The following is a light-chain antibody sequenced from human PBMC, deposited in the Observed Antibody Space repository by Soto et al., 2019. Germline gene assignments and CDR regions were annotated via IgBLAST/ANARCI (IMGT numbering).Light chain of an antibody. CDR2: DVS. CDR3: CSYAGSYTHYV. CDR1: SSDVGGYNY. J-gene: IGLJ1*01. Sequence: QSVLTQPRSVSGSPGQSVTISCTGTSSDVGGYNYVSWYQQHPGEAPKLMIYDVSKRPSGVPDRFSGSKSGNTASLTISGLQAEDEADYYCCSYAGSYTHYVFGTGTKLTVL. V-gene: IGLV2-11*01.